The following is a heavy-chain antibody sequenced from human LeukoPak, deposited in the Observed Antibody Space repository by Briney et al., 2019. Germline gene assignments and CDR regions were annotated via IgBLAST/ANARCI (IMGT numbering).Heavy chain of an antibody. CDR3: ARASYTVTTEYAAY. CDR2: IKQDGSEK. V-gene: IGHV3-7*01. CDR1: GFTFSSYA. D-gene: IGHD4-17*01. Sequence: GGSLRLSCAASGFTFSSYAMHWVRQAPGKGLEWVANIKQDGSEKYYVDSVKGRFTISRDNAKNSLYLQMNSLRAEDTAVYYCARASYTVTTEYAAYWGQGTLVTVSS. J-gene: IGHJ4*02.